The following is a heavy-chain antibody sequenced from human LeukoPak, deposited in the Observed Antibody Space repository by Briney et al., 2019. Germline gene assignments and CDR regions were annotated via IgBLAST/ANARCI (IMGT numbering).Heavy chain of an antibody. CDR3: ARSPAFYDGAVVKYYFDY. Sequence: GGSLRLSCAVSGFTAYTNSMSWVRQVPGKGLEWVSVIYTGGTTHYADSVKGRFTISRDNSKNTLYLEMNSLRAEDAAVYFCARSPAFYDGAVVKYYFDYWGQGTLVTVSS. J-gene: IGHJ4*02. V-gene: IGHV3-53*01. CDR2: IYTGGTT. CDR1: GFTAYTNS. D-gene: IGHD6-19*01.